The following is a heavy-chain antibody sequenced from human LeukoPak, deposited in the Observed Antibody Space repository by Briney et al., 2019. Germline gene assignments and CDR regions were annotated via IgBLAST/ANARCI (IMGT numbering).Heavy chain of an antibody. CDR1: GGSISNKY. V-gene: IGHV4-59*01. CDR2: IYYSGST. Sequence: SETLSLTCTVSGGSISNKYWSWIRQPPGKGLEWIGYIYYSGSTNYNPSLKSRVTISVDTSKNQFSLKLSSVTAADTAVYYCARGTLFWFDPWGQGTLVTVSS. D-gene: IGHD3-10*01. CDR3: ARGTLFWFDP. J-gene: IGHJ5*02.